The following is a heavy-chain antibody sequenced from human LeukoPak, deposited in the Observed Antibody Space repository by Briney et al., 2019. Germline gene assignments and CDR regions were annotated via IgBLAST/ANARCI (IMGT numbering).Heavy chain of an antibody. CDR3: AKGPKNYYDSSGPDDY. CDR2: ISGSGGST. J-gene: IGHJ4*02. CDR1: GFTFSSYG. V-gene: IGHV3-23*01. D-gene: IGHD3-22*01. Sequence: GGTLRLSCAASGFTFSSYGMSWVRQAPGKGLEWVSAISGSGGSTYYADSVKGRFTISRDNSKNTLYLQMNSLRAEDTAVYYCAKGPKNYYDSSGPDDYWGQGTLVTVSS.